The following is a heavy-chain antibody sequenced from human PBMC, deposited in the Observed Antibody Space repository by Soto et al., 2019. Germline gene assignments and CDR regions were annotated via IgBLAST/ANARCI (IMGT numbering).Heavy chain of an antibody. V-gene: IGHV1-69*01. Sequence: QVQLVQSGAEVKKPGSSVKVSCKASGGTFSSYSINWVRQAPGQGLEWMGEIIPIFGTANYAQKFQGRVQINAEESKSPGYMELRSPKSEETAVYYCAGGGGRHSGGIDYWGQGTLVTVSS. D-gene: IGHD1-26*01. J-gene: IGHJ4*02. CDR3: AGGGGRHSGGIDY. CDR2: IIPIFGTA. CDR1: GGTFSSYS.